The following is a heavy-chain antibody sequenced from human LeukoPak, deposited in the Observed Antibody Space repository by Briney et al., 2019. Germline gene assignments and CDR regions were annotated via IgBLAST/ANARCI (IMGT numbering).Heavy chain of an antibody. J-gene: IGHJ3*02. CDR3: ARGIDDCRTTTCYLGAFDI. CDR1: GGSSSGYY. Sequence: PSETLSLTCAVYGGSSSGYYWSWIRQPPGKGLEWIGEINHSGSTNYKSSLKSRGTISADTSKNQFSLKLSSVTAADTAVYYCARGIDDCRTTTCYLGAFDIWGQGTMVTVSS. CDR2: INHSGST. D-gene: IGHD2-2*01. V-gene: IGHV4-34*01.